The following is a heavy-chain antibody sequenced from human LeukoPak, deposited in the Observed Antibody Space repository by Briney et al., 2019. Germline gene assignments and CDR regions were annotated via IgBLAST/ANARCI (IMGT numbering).Heavy chain of an antibody. J-gene: IGHJ4*02. D-gene: IGHD4-23*01. CDR1: GFTFSSYA. V-gene: IGHV3-23*01. Sequence: PGGSLRLSCAASGFTFSSYAMSWVRQAPGKGLEWVSAISGSGGSTYYADSVKGRFTIFRDNSKNTLYLQMNSLRAEDTAVYYCAKDSAVAVTTLIDYWGQGTLVTVSS. CDR3: AKDSAVAVTTLIDY. CDR2: ISGSGGST.